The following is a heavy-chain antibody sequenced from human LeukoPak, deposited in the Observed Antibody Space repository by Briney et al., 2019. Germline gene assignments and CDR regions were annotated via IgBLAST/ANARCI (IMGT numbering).Heavy chain of an antibody. CDR1: GFTFSSYW. D-gene: IGHD4-11*01. Sequence: GGSLRLSCAASGFTFSSYWMSWVRQAPGKGLEWVANIKQDGSEKYYVDSVKGRFTISRDNAKNSLYLQMNSLRAEDTAVYYCARKDSNRMSYHYYGMDVWGQGTTVTVSS. CDR3: ARKDSNRMSYHYYGMDV. J-gene: IGHJ6*02. V-gene: IGHV3-7*03. CDR2: IKQDGSEK.